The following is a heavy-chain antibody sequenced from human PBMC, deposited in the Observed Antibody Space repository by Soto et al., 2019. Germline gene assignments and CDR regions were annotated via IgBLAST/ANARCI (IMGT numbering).Heavy chain of an antibody. D-gene: IGHD3-10*01. Sequence: GGSLRLSCAASGFTFSSYWMSWVRQAPGKGLEWVANIKQDGSEKYYVDSVKGRFTISRDNAKNSLYLQMNSLRAEDTAVYYCARVKTRGTMVRGAPYYYYYYGMDVWGQGTTVTVSS. J-gene: IGHJ6*02. V-gene: IGHV3-7*01. CDR2: IKQDGSEK. CDR1: GFTFSSYW. CDR3: ARVKTRGTMVRGAPYYYYYYGMDV.